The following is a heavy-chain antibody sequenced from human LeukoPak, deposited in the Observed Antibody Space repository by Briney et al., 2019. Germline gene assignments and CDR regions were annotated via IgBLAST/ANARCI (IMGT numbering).Heavy chain of an antibody. CDR1: GYTFTGYY. D-gene: IGHD6-19*01. CDR3: ASPGSGWYETDFDY. CDR2: FDPEDGET. V-gene: IGHV1-24*01. J-gene: IGHJ4*02. Sequence: GASVKVSCKASGYTFTGYYMHWVRQAPGQGLEWMGGFDPEDGETIYAQKFQGRVTMTEDTSTDTAYMELSSLRSEDTAVYYCASPGSGWYETDFDYWGQGTLVTVSS.